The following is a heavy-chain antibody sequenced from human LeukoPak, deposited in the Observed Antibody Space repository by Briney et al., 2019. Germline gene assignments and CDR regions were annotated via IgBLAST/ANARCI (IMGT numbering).Heavy chain of an antibody. D-gene: IGHD6-19*01. Sequence: SVKVSCKASGGTFSSYAISWVRQAPGQGLEWMGRIIPILGIANYAQKFQGRVTITADKSTSTAYMELSSLRSEDTAVYYCARQIAVAGKAGFDYWGQGTLVTVSS. CDR3: ARQIAVAGKAGFDY. J-gene: IGHJ4*02. CDR2: IIPILGIA. V-gene: IGHV1-69*04. CDR1: GGTFSSYA.